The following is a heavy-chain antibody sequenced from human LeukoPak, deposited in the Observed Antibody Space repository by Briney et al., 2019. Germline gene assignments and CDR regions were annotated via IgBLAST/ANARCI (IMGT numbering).Heavy chain of an antibody. CDR1: GGSISSSSYY. J-gene: IGHJ3*02. V-gene: IGHV4-39*01. Sequence: SETLSLTCTVSGGSISSSSYYWGWIRRPPGKGLEWIGSIYYSGSTYYNPSLKSRVTISVDTSKNQFSLKLSSVTAADTAVYYCARGPIVGATRGAFDIWGQGTMVTVSS. CDR3: ARGPIVGATRGAFDI. CDR2: IYYSGST. D-gene: IGHD1-26*01.